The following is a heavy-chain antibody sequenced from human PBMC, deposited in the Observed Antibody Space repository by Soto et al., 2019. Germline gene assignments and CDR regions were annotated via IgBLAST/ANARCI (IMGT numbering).Heavy chain of an antibody. V-gene: IGHV2-5*02. CDR1: GFSLTTSGVG. D-gene: IGHD3-3*01. CDR3: AHRVLHTVFGLVTTTAIYFDF. CDR2: IYWDDDK. J-gene: IGHJ4*02. Sequence: KESGPTVVRPTETLTLTCRFSGFSLTTSGVGVGWIRQSPGKAPEWLALIYWDDDKRYSASLKSRLTITKDTSKNQVVLTVSDLDPTDTATYYCAHRVLHTVFGLVTTTAIYFDFWGQGTPVAVSS.